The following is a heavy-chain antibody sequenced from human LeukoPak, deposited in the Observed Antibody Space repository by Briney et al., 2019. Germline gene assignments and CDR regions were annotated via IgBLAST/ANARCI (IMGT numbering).Heavy chain of an antibody. D-gene: IGHD3-10*01. CDR1: GFTFSSHA. V-gene: IGHV3-21*05. J-gene: IGHJ4*02. CDR3: ARGGSY. CDR2: ISSSSSYT. Sequence: GASLRLSCAASGFTFSSHAMSWVRQAPGKGLEWVSYISSSSSYTNYADSVKGRFTISRDNAKNSLYLQMNSLRAEDTAVYYCARGGSYWGQGTLVTVSS.